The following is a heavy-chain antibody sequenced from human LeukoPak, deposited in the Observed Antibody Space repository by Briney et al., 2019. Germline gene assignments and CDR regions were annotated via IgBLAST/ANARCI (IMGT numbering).Heavy chain of an antibody. D-gene: IGHD3-10*01. CDR1: GYTISSGYY. Sequence: SETLSLTCAVSGYTISSGYYWGWILQPPGKGLEWIGSIYHSGSTYYNPSLKSRVTISVDTSKNQFSLKLSSVTAADTAVYYCARTIGFVQPLDYWGQGTLVTVSS. J-gene: IGHJ4*02. CDR2: IYHSGST. CDR3: ARTIGFVQPLDY. V-gene: IGHV4-38-2*01.